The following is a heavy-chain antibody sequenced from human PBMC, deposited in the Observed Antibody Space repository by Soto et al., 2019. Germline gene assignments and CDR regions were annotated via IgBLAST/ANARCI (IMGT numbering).Heavy chain of an antibody. CDR2: LNWNGGSS. CDR1: GFTFDDYG. CDR3: ARDDYYDSSDYRPPTSLDY. Sequence: PGGSLRLSCAASGFTFDDYGMSWVRQAPGKGLEWVSGLNWNGGSSGYADSVKGRFTISRDNAKNSLYLQMNSLRAEDTALYYCARDDYYDSSDYRPPTSLDYWGQGTLVTVSS. D-gene: IGHD3-22*01. J-gene: IGHJ4*02. V-gene: IGHV3-20*04.